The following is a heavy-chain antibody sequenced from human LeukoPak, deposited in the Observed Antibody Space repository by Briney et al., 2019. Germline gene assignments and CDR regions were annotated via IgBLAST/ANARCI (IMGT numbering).Heavy chain of an antibody. Sequence: PGGSLRLSCAASGFTVSSNYMSWVRQAPGKGLEWVSVIYSGGSTYYADSVKGRFTISRDNSKNTLYLQMNSLRAEDTAVYYCARVLDYYDSSGYYVFDYWGQGTLVTVSS. J-gene: IGHJ4*02. D-gene: IGHD3-22*01. CDR3: ARVLDYYDSSGYYVFDY. CDR2: IYSGGST. V-gene: IGHV3-53*01. CDR1: GFTVSSNY.